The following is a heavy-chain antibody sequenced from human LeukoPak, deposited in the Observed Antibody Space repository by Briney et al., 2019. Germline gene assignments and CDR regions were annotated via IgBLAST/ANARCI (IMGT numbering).Heavy chain of an antibody. Sequence: PGGSLRLSCVAPGFTFSSYYMHWVRQAPGKGPVWVSGINTDGSSTTYADSVKGRFTISRDNAKNTVYLQMNSLRADDTAVYYCAKGRDGYNTYYWGQGTLVTVSS. J-gene: IGHJ4*02. D-gene: IGHD5-24*01. CDR3: AKGRDGYNTYY. CDR1: GFTFSSYY. CDR2: INTDGSST. V-gene: IGHV3-74*01.